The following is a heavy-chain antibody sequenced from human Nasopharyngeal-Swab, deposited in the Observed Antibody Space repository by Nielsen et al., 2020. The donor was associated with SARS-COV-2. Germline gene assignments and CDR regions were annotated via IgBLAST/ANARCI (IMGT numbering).Heavy chain of an antibody. CDR3: ARDGFWGLRLGELSLYLAGMDV. CDR2: INPSGGST. CDR1: GYTLTSYY. J-gene: IGHJ6*02. D-gene: IGHD3-16*02. V-gene: IGHV1-46*01. Sequence: ASVKVSCKASGYTLTSYYMHWVRQAPGQGLEWMGIINPSGGSTSYAQKFQGRVTMTRDTSTSTVYMELSSLRSEDTAVYYCARDGFWGLRLGELSLYLAGMDVWGQGTTVTVSS.